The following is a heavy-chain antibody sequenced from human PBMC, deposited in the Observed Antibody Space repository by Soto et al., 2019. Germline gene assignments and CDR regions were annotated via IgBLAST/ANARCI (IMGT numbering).Heavy chain of an antibody. CDR3: AREGSPYYYYGMDV. Sequence: SETLSLTCTASGGSISSYYWSWIRQPPGKGLEWIGYIYYSGSTNYNPSLKSRVTISVDTSKSQFSLKLSSVTAADTAVYYCAREGSPYYYYGMDVWGQGTTVTVSS. J-gene: IGHJ6*02. CDR2: IYYSGST. CDR1: GGSISSYY. D-gene: IGHD6-13*01. V-gene: IGHV4-59*01.